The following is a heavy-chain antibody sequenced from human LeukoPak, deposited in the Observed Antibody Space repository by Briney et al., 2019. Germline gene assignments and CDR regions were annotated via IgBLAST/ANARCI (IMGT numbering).Heavy chain of an antibody. V-gene: IGHV4-34*01. CDR1: GGSFSGYY. J-gene: IGHJ4*02. Sequence: SETLSLTCAVYGGSFSGYYWSWIRQPPGKGLEWIGEINHSGSTNYNPSLKSRVTISVDTSKNQFSLKLSSVTAADTAVYYCARRRYDASGYYPSRGRYFDYWGQGTQVTVSS. CDR2: INHSGST. D-gene: IGHD3-22*01. CDR3: ARRRYDASGYYPSRGRYFDY.